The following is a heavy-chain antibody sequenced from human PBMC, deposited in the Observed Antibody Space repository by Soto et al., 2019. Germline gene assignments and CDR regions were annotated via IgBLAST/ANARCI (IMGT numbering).Heavy chain of an antibody. V-gene: IGHV1-3*01. Sequence: ASVKVSCKASGYTFTSYAMHWVRQAPGQRLEWMGRINAGNGNTKYSQKFQGRVTITRDTSASTAYMELSSLRSEDMAVYYCAAYAVAGSLGNAFDIWGQGTMVTVSS. D-gene: IGHD6-19*01. J-gene: IGHJ3*02. CDR3: AAYAVAGSLGNAFDI. CDR2: INAGNGNT. CDR1: GYTFTSYA.